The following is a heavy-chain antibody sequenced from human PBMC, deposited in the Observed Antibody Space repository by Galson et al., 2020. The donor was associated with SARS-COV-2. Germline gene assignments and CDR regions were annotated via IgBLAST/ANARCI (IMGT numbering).Heavy chain of an antibody. CDR1: GGSISSYY. D-gene: IGHD2-15*01. Sequence: ASETLSLTCNVSGGSISSYYWSWIRQPPGKGLEWIGNIYYSGSTNYNPSLKSRVTISVDTSKNQFSLKLSSVTAADTAVYYCASSVVMVAATDWYFDLWGRGTLVTVSS. J-gene: IGHJ2*01. V-gene: IGHV4-59*01. CDR2: IYYSGST. CDR3: ASSVVMVAATDWYFDL.